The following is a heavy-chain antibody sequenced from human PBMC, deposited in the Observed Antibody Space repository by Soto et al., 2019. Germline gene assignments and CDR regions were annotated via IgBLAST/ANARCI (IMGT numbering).Heavy chain of an antibody. CDR2: IRGSGGST. CDR1: GFTFSSYA. J-gene: IGHJ4*02. CDR3: AKCQALVIAVAPVDY. D-gene: IGHD6-19*01. V-gene: IGHV3-23*01. Sequence: EVQLLESGGGLVQPGGSLRLSCAASGFTFSSYAMSWVRQAPGKGLEWVSAIRGSGGSTYYADSVKGRFTISRDNSKNTLYLQMNSLRAEDTAVYYCAKCQALVIAVAPVDYWGQGTLVTVSS.